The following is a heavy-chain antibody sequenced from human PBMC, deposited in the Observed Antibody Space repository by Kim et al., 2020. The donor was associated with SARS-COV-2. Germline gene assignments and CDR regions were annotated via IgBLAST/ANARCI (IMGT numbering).Heavy chain of an antibody. CDR2: VRT. D-gene: IGHD5-18*01. CDR3: ARYNYGRFDY. Sequence: VRTSYHPSLCSRVTISVDTSTRQLSLNLSSVTVADTAVYYCARYNYGRFDYWGQGTLVTVSS. V-gene: IGHV4-39*01. J-gene: IGHJ4*02.